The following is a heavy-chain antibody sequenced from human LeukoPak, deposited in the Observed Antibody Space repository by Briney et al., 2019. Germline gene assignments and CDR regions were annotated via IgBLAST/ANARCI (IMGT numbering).Heavy chain of an antibody. J-gene: IGHJ4*02. D-gene: IGHD5-12*01. CDR3: ARWDGYNYSFDY. CDR1: GGSISSYY. Sequence: PSETLSLTCTVSGGSISSYYWSWIRQPPGKGLEWIGYIYYSGSTNYNPSLKSRVTISVDTSKNQFSLKLSSVTAADTAVYYCARWDGYNYSFDYWGQGTLVTVSS. CDR2: IYYSGST. V-gene: IGHV4-59*08.